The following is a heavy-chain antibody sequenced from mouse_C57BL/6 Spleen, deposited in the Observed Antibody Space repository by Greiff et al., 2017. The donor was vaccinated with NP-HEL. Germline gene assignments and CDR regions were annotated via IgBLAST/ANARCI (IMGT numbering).Heavy chain of an antibody. Sequence: VQLQQSGAELARPGASVKLSCKASGYTFTSYGISWVKQRTGQGLEWIGEIYPRSGTTYYNEKFKGKATLTADKSSSTAYMGLRSLTSEDSAVDICAYGSSPWFAYWGQGTLVTVSA. D-gene: IGHD1-1*01. CDR2: IYPRSGTT. CDR1: GYTFTSYG. J-gene: IGHJ3*01. V-gene: IGHV1-81*01. CDR3: AYGSSPWFAY.